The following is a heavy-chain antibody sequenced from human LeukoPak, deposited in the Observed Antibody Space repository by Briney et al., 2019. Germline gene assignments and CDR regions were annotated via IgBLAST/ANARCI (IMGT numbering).Heavy chain of an antibody. CDR3: AREFIKLGRDGYNYSDY. V-gene: IGHV1-69*04. D-gene: IGHD5-24*01. J-gene: IGHJ4*02. CDR1: GYTFTSYG. CDR2: IIPILGIA. Sequence: SMKVSCKTSGYTFTSYGISWVRQAPGQGLEWMGRIIPILGIANYAQKFQGRVTITADKSTSTAYMELSSLRSEDTAVYYCAREFIKLGRDGYNYSDYWGQGTLVTVSS.